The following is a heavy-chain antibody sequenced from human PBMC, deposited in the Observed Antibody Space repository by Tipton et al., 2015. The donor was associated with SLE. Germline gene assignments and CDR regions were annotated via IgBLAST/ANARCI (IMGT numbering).Heavy chain of an antibody. V-gene: IGHV4-38-2*02. Sequence: TLSLTCTVSAFSISSGYYWGWIRQPPGKGLEWIGTVYHSGTTNYNPSLKSRVTVSGDTSKNQFSLNLSSVTAADTAVYYCARDSRYQLTYYYMDVWGKGTTVTVSS. J-gene: IGHJ6*03. CDR3: ARDSRYQLTYYYMDV. D-gene: IGHD2-2*01. CDR2: VYHSGTT. CDR1: AFSISSGYY.